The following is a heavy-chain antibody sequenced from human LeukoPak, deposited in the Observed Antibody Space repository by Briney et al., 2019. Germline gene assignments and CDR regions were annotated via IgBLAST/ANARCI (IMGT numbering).Heavy chain of an antibody. Sequence: GGSLRLSCAASGFTFDDYAMHWVRQAPGKGLEWVSLISWDGGSTYYADSVKGRFTISRDNSKNSLYLQMNSLRAEDTAVYYCARVSYSSSLGVFDYWGQGTLVTVSS. CDR3: ARVSYSSSLGVFDY. V-gene: IGHV3-43D*03. D-gene: IGHD6-13*01. CDR1: GFTFDDYA. CDR2: ISWDGGST. J-gene: IGHJ4*02.